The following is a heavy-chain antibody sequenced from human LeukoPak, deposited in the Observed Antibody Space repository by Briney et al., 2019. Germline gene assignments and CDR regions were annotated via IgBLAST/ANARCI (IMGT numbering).Heavy chain of an antibody. CDR2: IYYSGST. CDR3: ARGNDYGDYDYDY. CDR1: GGSISSYY. V-gene: IGHV4-59*08. Sequence: SETLSLTCTVSGGSISSYYWSWIRQPPGKGLEWIGYIYYSGSTYYNPSLKSRVTISVDTSKNQFSLKLSFVTAADTAVYYCARGNDYGDYDYDYWGQGTLVTVSS. J-gene: IGHJ4*02. D-gene: IGHD4-17*01.